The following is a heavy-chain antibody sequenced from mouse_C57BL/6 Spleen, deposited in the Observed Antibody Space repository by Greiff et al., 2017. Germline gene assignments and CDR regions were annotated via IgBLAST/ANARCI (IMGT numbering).Heavy chain of an antibody. CDR2: INPNNGGT. CDR1: GYTFTDYY. J-gene: IGHJ2*01. V-gene: IGHV1-26*01. CDR3: ARGAWLLRLDY. D-gene: IGHD2-3*01. Sequence: VQLQQSGPELVKPGASVKISCKASGYTFTDYYMNWVKQSHGKSLEWIGDINPNNGGTSYNQKFKGKATLTVDKSSSTAYMERRSLTSEDSAVYYCARGAWLLRLDYWGQGTTLTVSS.